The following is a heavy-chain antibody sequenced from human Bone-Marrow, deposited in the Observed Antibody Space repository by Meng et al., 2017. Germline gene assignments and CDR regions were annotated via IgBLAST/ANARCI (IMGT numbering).Heavy chain of an antibody. CDR2: INAGNGNR. Sequence: QVQLVQSGAEGKKPGASGKGSCKASGYTFTTYAMHWVRQAHGQGLEWMGWINAGNGNRKYSQKFLGRVTITRGTSASTAYMELSSLRSEDTAVYYCAREADGATFDYWGQGTRVTVSS. CDR3: AREADGATFDY. D-gene: IGHD1-26*01. V-gene: IGHV1-3*01. CDR1: GYTFTTYA. J-gene: IGHJ4*02.